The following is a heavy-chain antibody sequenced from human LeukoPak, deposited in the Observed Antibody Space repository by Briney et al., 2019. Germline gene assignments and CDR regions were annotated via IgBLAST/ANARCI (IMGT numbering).Heavy chain of an antibody. CDR3: ARDYCGGDCFPDY. Sequence: ASVKVSCKASGYTFSGYYMHWVRQAPGQGLEWMGQINPNSGGTNYAQKFQGRVTMTRDTSISTAYMELSRLRSDDTAVYYCARDYCGGDCFPDYWGQGTLVTVSS. CDR2: INPNSGGT. J-gene: IGHJ4*02. CDR1: GYTFSGYY. D-gene: IGHD2-21*02. V-gene: IGHV1-2*06.